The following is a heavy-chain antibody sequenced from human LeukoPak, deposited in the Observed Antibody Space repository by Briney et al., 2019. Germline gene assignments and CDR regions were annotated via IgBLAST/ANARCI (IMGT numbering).Heavy chain of an antibody. J-gene: IGHJ4*02. CDR2: VDPEDGET. V-gene: IGHV1-69-2*01. Sequence: ATVTVSFKGSGYTFTDYYMHWVRQAPGKGLEWMGLVDPEDGETIYAEKFQGRVTITADTSTDTAYMELSSLRSEDTAVYYCATNRGGGSCYGIDYWGQGTLVTVSS. CDR1: GYTFTDYY. CDR3: ATNRGGGSCYGIDY. D-gene: IGHD3-22*01.